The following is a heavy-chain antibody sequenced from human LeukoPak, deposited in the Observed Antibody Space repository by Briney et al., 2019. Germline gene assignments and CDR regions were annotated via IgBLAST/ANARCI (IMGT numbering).Heavy chain of an antibody. D-gene: IGHD3-22*01. CDR3: ARDSAAEYYDSSTYNSLFDY. CDR1: GFTFSNYW. CDR2: INSDGSST. Sequence: GGSLRLSCAASGFTFSNYWMHWVRQAPGKGLVWVSRINSDGSSTAYANSVKGRFTISRDNAKNTLYLQINSLRAEDTAVYYCARDSAAEYYDSSTYNSLFDYWGQGTLVTVSS. V-gene: IGHV3-74*01. J-gene: IGHJ4*02.